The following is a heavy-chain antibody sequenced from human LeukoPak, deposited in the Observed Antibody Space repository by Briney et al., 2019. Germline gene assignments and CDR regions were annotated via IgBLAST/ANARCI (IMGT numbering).Heavy chain of an antibody. CDR2: IYYIGST. CDR1: GTSISSYY. CDR3: ARIVATIGTDY. Sequence: SETLSLTCTVSGTSISSYYWSWIRQSPGKGLELIGYIYYIGSTNYNPSLKSRVTISIDTSKNQFSLKLSSVTAAGTAVYYCARIVATIGTDYWGQGTLVIVSS. D-gene: IGHD5-12*01. V-gene: IGHV4-59*01. J-gene: IGHJ4*02.